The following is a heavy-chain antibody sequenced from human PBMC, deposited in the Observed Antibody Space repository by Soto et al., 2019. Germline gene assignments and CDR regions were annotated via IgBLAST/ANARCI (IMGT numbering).Heavy chain of an antibody. Sequence: GGSLRLSCAASGFSVSSKYMNWVRQAPGKGLEWVSVIYSGGTTYYADSVKGRFTISRDISKNTLYLQMNSLRDEDTAVYYCASGPGPTNYYDILTGPQGVFEYWGQGTLVTVSS. CDR1: GFSVSSKY. CDR2: IYSGGTT. CDR3: ASGPGPTNYYDILTGPQGVFEY. J-gene: IGHJ4*02. D-gene: IGHD3-9*01. V-gene: IGHV3-53*05.